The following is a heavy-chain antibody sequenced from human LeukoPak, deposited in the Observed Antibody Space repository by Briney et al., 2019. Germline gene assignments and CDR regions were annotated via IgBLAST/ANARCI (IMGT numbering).Heavy chain of an antibody. Sequence: GGSLRLSCEASGFIFSNYAMHWLRQAPGKGPEWLAFILYDGRNQYFADSVKGRFGISRDNSRDTVYLQLNRVRPEDTAVYYCAKGVDLQLAGYNYYGMDVWGQGTTATVSS. CDR1: GFIFSNYA. D-gene: IGHD5-12*01. J-gene: IGHJ6*02. CDR2: ILYDGRNQ. CDR3: AKGVDLQLAGYNYYGMDV. V-gene: IGHV3-30*18.